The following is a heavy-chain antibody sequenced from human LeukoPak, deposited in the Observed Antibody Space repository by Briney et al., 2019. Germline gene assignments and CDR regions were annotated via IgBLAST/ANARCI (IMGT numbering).Heavy chain of an antibody. CDR3: ARGRVSSSTWYSTYYYYFYMDV. V-gene: IGHV4-59*01. CDR2: VDHTGST. D-gene: IGHD1-1*01. CDR1: DDSITMYY. Sequence: PSETLSLTCSVSDDSITMYYWTWIRQPPGKGLEWIGYVDHTGSTNFNPSLNGRVSISRDTTKNPFSLRLRSVTAADTAVYFCARGRVSSSTWYSTYYYYFYMDVWGKGTTVTVSS. J-gene: IGHJ6*03.